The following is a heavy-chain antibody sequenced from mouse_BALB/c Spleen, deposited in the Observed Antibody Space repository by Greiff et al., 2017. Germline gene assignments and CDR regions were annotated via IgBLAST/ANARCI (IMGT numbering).Heavy chain of an antibody. CDR3: ARGGPTVVDPDFAY. J-gene: IGHJ3*01. Sequence: EVKLMESGGGLVKPGGSLKLSCAASGFTFSSYTMSWVRQTPEKRLEWVATISSGGGNTYYPDSVKGRFTISRDNARNILYLQMSSLRSEDTAMYYCARGGPTVVDPDFAYWGQGTLVTVSA. CDR2: ISSGGGNT. CDR1: GFTFSSYT. D-gene: IGHD1-1*01. V-gene: IGHV5-9*04.